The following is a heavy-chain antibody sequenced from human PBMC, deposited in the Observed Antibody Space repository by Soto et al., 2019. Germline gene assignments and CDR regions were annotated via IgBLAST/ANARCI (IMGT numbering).Heavy chain of an antibody. CDR2: IYYSGST. V-gene: IGHV4-59*01. D-gene: IGHD3-22*01. CDR3: ARAEKYYDSRGYYYWFDP. CDR1: GGSISSYY. Sequence: SETLSLTCTVSGGSISSYYWSWIRQPPGKGLEWIGYIYYSGSTNYNPSLKSRVTISVDTSKNQFSLKLSSVTAADTAVYYCARAEKYYDSRGYYYWFDPWGQGTLVTVSS. J-gene: IGHJ5*02.